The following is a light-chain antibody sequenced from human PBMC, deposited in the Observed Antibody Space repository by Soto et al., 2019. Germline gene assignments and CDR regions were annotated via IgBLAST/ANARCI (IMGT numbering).Light chain of an antibody. J-gene: IGLJ1*01. V-gene: IGLV1-47*01. CDR2: RNN. CDR1: TSNIGTNY. CDR3: AAWDDSLSGHYV. Sequence: SGLTHPPSASGTPWQRVTISCAGSTSNIGTNYVYWYHQLPGTAPNLLISRNNQRPSGVPDRFSGSRSGTSASLAISGLRSEDEGDHYCAAWDDSLSGHYVFGTGAKVTVL.